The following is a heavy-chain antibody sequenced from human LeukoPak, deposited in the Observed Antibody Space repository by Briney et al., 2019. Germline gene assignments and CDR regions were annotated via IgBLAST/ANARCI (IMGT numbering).Heavy chain of an antibody. Sequence: SSETLSLTRTVSGGSISSYYWSWIRQPPGKGLEWIGYIYYSGSTNYNPSLKSRVTISVDTSKNQFSLKLSSVTAADTAVYYCARGWVDYSTSWIQTGLGVAFDYSGQGTLVTVSS. V-gene: IGHV4-59*01. CDR3: ARGWVDYSTSWIQTGLGVAFDY. J-gene: IGHJ4*02. CDR2: IYYSGST. D-gene: IGHD4-11*01. CDR1: GGSISSYY.